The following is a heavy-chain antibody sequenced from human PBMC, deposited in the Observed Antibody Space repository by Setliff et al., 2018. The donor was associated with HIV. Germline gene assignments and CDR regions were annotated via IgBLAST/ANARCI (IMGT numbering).Heavy chain of an antibody. V-gene: IGHV4-59*08. Sequence: PSETLSLTCTVSGGSITHYWSWMRQAPGKGLGWIGYVHYSGNTDYNPSLKSRVTISVDTSKNQLLLKLTSVTAADTAVYYCARRYRRSWYFEYWGQGALVTVSS. D-gene: IGHD6-13*01. CDR3: ARRYRRSWYFEY. J-gene: IGHJ4*02. CDR2: VHYSGNT. CDR1: GGSITHY.